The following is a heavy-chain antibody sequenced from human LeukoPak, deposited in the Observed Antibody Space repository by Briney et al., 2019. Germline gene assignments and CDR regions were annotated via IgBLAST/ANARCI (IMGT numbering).Heavy chain of an antibody. CDR1: GFTFDDYG. Sequence: GGSLRLPCAASGFTFDDYGMSWVRQAPGKGLEWVSGINWSGRSTGYAESVKGRFTISRDNAKNSLYLQMDSLRAEDTVLYYCARDTYCSGGSCLRDYWGQGTLVTVSS. D-gene: IGHD2-15*01. CDR3: ARDTYCSGGSCLRDY. J-gene: IGHJ4*02. V-gene: IGHV3-20*04. CDR2: INWSGRST.